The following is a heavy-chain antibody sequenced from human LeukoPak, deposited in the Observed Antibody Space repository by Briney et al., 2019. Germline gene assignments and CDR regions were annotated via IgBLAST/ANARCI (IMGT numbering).Heavy chain of an antibody. CDR3: ARGGSYYGSGSYNWFDP. CDR1: GYTFTGYY. CDR2: INSNSGGT. D-gene: IGHD3-10*01. V-gene: IGHV1-2*02. J-gene: IGHJ5*02. Sequence: ASVTVSCPASGYTFTGYYMHWVRQAPGQGVERMGWINSNSGGTNYAQKFQGRVTMTRDTSISTAYMELSRLRSDDTAVYSCARGGSYYGSGSYNWFDPWGQGTLVTVSS.